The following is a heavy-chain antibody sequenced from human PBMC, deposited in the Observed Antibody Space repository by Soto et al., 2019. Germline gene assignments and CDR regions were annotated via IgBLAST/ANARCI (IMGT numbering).Heavy chain of an antibody. D-gene: IGHD4-17*01. Sequence: ASVKVSCKASGYTFTSYVINWVRHAPGQGLEWMRWISAYNGNTNFAHKLQGRVTMTTDTSTSTAYMELRSLRSDDTAVYYCERALAPTPARVPYGIYSMGVWGKGTTVT. V-gene: IGHV1-18*01. CDR3: ERALAPTPARVPYGIYSMGV. J-gene: IGHJ6*03. CDR2: ISAYNGNT. CDR1: GYTFTSYV.